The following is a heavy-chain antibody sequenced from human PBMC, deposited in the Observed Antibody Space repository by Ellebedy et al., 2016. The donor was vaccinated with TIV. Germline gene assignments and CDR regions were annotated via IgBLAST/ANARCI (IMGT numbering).Heavy chain of an antibody. V-gene: IGHV5-10-1*01. J-gene: IGHJ4*02. CDR1: GYIFFTFW. CDR2: IDPSDFYT. D-gene: IGHD3-22*01. Sequence: PGGSLRLSCKGSGYIFFTFWIGWVRQMPGKGLEWMGRIDPSDFYTIYSPSFQGHVTISADKSISTAYLQWSSLKASDSAKYYCARHYSDSSGSPPGFWGQGTPVIVSS. CDR3: ARHYSDSSGSPPGF.